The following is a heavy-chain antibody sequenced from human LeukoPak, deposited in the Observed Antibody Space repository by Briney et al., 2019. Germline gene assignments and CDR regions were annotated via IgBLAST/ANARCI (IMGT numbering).Heavy chain of an antibody. CDR3: AKAGGYSYGYLYYYGMDV. Sequence: GGSLRLSCAASGFTFSSYWMSWVRQAPGKGLEWVANIKQDGSEKYYVDSVKGRFTISRDNAKNSLYLQMNSLRAEDTAVYYCAKAGGYSYGYLYYYGMDVWGQGTTVTVSS. D-gene: IGHD5-18*01. CDR1: GFTFSSYW. V-gene: IGHV3-7*03. CDR2: IKQDGSEK. J-gene: IGHJ6*02.